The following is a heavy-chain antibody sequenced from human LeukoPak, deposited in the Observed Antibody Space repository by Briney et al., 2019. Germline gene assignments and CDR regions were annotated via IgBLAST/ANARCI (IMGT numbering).Heavy chain of an antibody. CDR1: GGSISSSSYY. CDR3: ARDTGFDWLLHPFGY. CDR2: IYYSGST. Sequence: SETLSLTCTVSGGSISSSSYYWGWIRQPPGKGLEWIGSIYYSGSTYYNPSLKSRVTISVDTSKNQFSLKLSSVTAADTAVYYCARDTGFDWLLHPFGYWGQGTLVTVSS. J-gene: IGHJ4*02. V-gene: IGHV4-39*07. D-gene: IGHD3-9*01.